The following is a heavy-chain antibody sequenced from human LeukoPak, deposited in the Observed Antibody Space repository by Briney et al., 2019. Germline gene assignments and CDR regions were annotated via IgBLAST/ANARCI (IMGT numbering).Heavy chain of an antibody. Sequence: PSETLSLTCTVSGYSISSGYYWGWIRQPPGKGLEWIGEINHSGSTYYNPSLKSRVTISVDTSKNQFSLKLSSVTAADTAVYYCARVSGSTIAAAGTGWFDPWGQGTLVTVSS. V-gene: IGHV4-38-2*02. D-gene: IGHD6-13*01. CDR1: GYSISSGYY. CDR2: INHSGST. J-gene: IGHJ5*02. CDR3: ARVSGSTIAAAGTGWFDP.